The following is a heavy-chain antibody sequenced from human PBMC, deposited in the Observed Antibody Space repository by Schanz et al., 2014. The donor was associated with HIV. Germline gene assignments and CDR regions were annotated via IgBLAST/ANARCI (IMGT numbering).Heavy chain of an antibody. CDR2: INHSGRT. Sequence: VQLVESGGGLVKPGGSLRLSCAASRFTFSVYAMNWVRQAPGKGLEWIGEINHSGRTDYKSSLKSRVTISTNTSTNQFSLTLGSVSAADTGVYYCARGRIAADLKLWGQGTLVTVSS. V-gene: IGHV4-34*01. D-gene: IGHD6-25*01. J-gene: IGHJ4*02. CDR1: RFTFSVYA. CDR3: ARGRIAADLKL.